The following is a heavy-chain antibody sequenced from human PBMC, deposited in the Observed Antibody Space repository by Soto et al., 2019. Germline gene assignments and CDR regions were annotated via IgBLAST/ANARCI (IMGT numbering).Heavy chain of an antibody. D-gene: IGHD3-22*01. V-gene: IGHV3-48*02. CDR1: GFIFSFYT. J-gene: IGHJ4*02. CDR3: ARSYYHDSSAYYYDY. CDR2: INSDSSSI. Sequence: GGSLILSCAASGFIFSFYTMNWVRQAPGKGLEWISSINSDSSSIYHADSVKGRFTISRDNAKNSVDLQMNSLRDEDTAVYYCARSYYHDSSAYYYDYWGQGALVTVSS.